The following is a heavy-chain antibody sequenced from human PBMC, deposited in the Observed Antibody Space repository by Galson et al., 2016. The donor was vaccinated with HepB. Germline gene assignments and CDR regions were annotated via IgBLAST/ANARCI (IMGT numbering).Heavy chain of an antibody. Sequence: SLRLSCAASGFSLSDYNMDWVRQAPGKGPEWVAYISSGGNVIYYAESVEGRFTISRDNAKNSLYLQMHSLRGEDTGFYFCARDGDHGYDMDYWGQGTLVTVSS. CDR2: ISSGGNVI. CDR1: GFSLSDYN. V-gene: IGHV3-48*03. J-gene: IGHJ4*02. D-gene: IGHD5-18*01. CDR3: ARDGDHGYDMDY.